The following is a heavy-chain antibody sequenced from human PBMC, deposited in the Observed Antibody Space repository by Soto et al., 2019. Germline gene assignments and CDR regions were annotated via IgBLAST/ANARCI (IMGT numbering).Heavy chain of an antibody. CDR2: ISYDGSNK. J-gene: IGHJ6*02. Sequence: GGSLRLSCAASGFIFSSYAMHWVRQAPGEGLEWVAVISYDGSNKYYADSVKGRFTISRDNSKNTLYLQMNSLRAEDTAVYYCARDLGSDYYDYYYYYGMDVWGQGTRVTVSS. CDR1: GFIFSSYA. V-gene: IGHV3-30-3*01. CDR3: ARDLGSDYYDYYYYYGMDV. D-gene: IGHD3-3*01.